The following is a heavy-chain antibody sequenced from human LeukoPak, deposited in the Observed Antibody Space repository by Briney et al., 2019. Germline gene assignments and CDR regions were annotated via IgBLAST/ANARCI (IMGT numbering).Heavy chain of an antibody. V-gene: IGHV4-31*11. Sequence: SETLSLTCAVSGGSISSGGYSWSWIRQPPGKGLEWIGYIYYSGSTYYNPSLKSRVTISVDTSKNQFSLKLSSVTAADTAVYYCASAPLLGYCSGGSCYSESDWFDPWGQGTLVTVSS. D-gene: IGHD2-15*01. J-gene: IGHJ5*02. CDR2: IYYSGST. CDR3: ASAPLLGYCSGGSCYSESDWFDP. CDR1: GGSISSGGYS.